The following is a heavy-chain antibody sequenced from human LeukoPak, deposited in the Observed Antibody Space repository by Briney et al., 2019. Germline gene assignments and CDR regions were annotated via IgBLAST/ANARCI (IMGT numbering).Heavy chain of an antibody. CDR2: INHSGST. CDR1: GGSFSGYY. CDR3: ARQPATYYDILTGYYTPHFDY. Sequence: SETLSLTCAVYGGSFSGYYWSWIRQPPGKGLEWIGEINHSGSTNYNPSLKSRVTISVDTSKNQFSLKLSSVTAADTAVYYCARQPATYYDILTGYYTPHFDYWGQGTLVTVSS. D-gene: IGHD3-9*01. J-gene: IGHJ4*02. V-gene: IGHV4-34*01.